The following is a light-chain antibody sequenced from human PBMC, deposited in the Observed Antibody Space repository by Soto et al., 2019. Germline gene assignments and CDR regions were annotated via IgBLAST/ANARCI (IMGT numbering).Light chain of an antibody. CDR1: SSNIGSNT. CDR2: SNN. CDR3: AAWDDSLNGPV. V-gene: IGLV1-44*01. J-gene: IGLJ3*02. Sequence: QSVLTQPPSASGTPGQRVTISCSGSSSNIGSNTVNWYQQLPGTAPKLLIYSNNQRPSGVPDRFSGSKSGTSASLAISGLKSEDEADYHCAAWDDSLNGPVFGGGTKLTVL.